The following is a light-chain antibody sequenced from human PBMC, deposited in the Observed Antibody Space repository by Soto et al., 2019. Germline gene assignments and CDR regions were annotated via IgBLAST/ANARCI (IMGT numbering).Light chain of an antibody. Sequence: QSALTQPASVSGSPGQSITISCTGTSSDVGSYNLVSWYQQPPGKAPKLMIYEGSKRPSGVSNRFSGSKSGNTASLTISGLQAEDEADDYCCSYAGSSTCVFGGGTKLTVL. J-gene: IGLJ3*02. CDR3: CSYAGSSTCV. CDR2: EGS. CDR1: SSDVGSYNL. V-gene: IGLV2-23*01.